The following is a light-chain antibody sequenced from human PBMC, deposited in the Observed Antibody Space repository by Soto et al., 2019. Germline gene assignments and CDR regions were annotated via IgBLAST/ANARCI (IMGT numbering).Light chain of an antibody. Sequence: DIVMTKSPDSLAVSLGERATIDCKSSQSVLYSSNNKNYLAWYQQKPGQPPKLLIYWAYTRESGVPDRFSGSGSGTDFTLTISSLQAEDVAVYYCQHYYSTPHNFGQGTKVEIK. CDR3: QHYYSTPHN. CDR1: QSVLYSSNNKNY. J-gene: IGKJ1*01. CDR2: WAY. V-gene: IGKV4-1*01.